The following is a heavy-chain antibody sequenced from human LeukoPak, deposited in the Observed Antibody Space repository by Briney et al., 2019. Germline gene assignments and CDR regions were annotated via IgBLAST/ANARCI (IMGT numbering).Heavy chain of an antibody. CDR1: GYTFTRHS. J-gene: IGHJ4*02. Sequence: SVQVSCKASGYTFTRHSIHWVRQAPRQGLEWMGLINHSGGTTNYEQKFQGRVTMTRDTATSTGYLELGSLRLEDTAVYYCAISGYDSAYYRDSWGQGTLVTVSS. V-gene: IGHV1-46*01. CDR3: AISGYDSAYYRDS. CDR2: INHSGGTT. D-gene: IGHD1-26*01.